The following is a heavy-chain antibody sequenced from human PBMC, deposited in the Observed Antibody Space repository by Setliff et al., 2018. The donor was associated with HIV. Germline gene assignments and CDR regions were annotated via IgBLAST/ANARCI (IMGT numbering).Heavy chain of an antibody. J-gene: IGHJ4*02. CDR1: GFTFSSSE. CDR2: ISSSGGSI. V-gene: IGHV3-48*03. CDR3: ARPGRSSIAGY. D-gene: IGHD2-15*01. Sequence: PGGSLRLSCAASGFTFSSSEMTWVRQAPGKGLEWLSYISSSGGSIYHADSVKGRFTISRDNAKNSLYLQMNSLRAEDTAVYYCARPGRSSIAGYWGQGTLVTVSS.